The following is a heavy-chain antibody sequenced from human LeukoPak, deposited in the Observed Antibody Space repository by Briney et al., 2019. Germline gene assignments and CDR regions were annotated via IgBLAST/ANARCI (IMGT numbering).Heavy chain of an antibody. CDR2: INGDGSST. CDR1: GFTFTSYW. D-gene: IGHD4-17*01. V-gene: IGHV3-74*01. J-gene: IGHJ3*02. Sequence: GGSLRLSCAASGFTFTSYWMHWVRQAPGKGLVWVSRINGDGSSTTYADSVKGRFTISRDNAKNTLYLQMNSLRAEDTAVYYCARPQHGDLYAFDIWGQGTMVTVSS. CDR3: ARPQHGDLYAFDI.